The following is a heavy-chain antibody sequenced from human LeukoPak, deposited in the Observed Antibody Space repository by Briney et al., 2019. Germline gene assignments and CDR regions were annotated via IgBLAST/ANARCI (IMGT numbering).Heavy chain of an antibody. J-gene: IGHJ5*02. CDR1: GGSISSGSYY. D-gene: IGHD2-2*01. CDR2: IYTSGST. CDR3: ARAGGYCSSTSCYGFRFDP. Sequence: PSETLSLTCTVSGGSISSGSYYWSWIRQPAGKGLEWIGRIYTSGSTNYNPSLKSRVTISVDTSKNQFSLKLSSVTAADTAVYCCARAGGYCSSTSCYGFRFDPWGQGTLVTVSS. V-gene: IGHV4-61*02.